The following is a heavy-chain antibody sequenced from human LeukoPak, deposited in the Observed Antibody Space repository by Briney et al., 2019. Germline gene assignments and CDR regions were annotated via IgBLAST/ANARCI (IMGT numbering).Heavy chain of an antibody. CDR1: GGSISGYY. V-gene: IGHV4-59*01. Sequence: HSETLSLTCTVSGGSISGYYWTWIRQPPGKGLEWIGYIYHSGSTDYNPSLKSRVTISVDTSQNQVSLKLRSMTAADTAVYYCARDFAVTTAYYYGMDVWGQGTTVTVSS. CDR3: ARDFAVTTAYYYGMDV. CDR2: IYHSGST. D-gene: IGHD4-17*01. J-gene: IGHJ6*02.